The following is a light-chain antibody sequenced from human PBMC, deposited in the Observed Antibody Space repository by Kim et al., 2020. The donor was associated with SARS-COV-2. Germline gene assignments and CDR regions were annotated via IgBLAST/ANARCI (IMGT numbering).Light chain of an antibody. CDR3: ASHLATGTFV. Sequence: VTITCHGISTDVGRLNRVSWYRQTPGAVPKLLISEVSNRPSGVPSRFSGTRSGNTASLTISGLQTEDEADFYCASHLATGTFVFGGGTKVTVL. J-gene: IGLJ1*01. CDR1: STDVGRLNR. CDR2: EVS. V-gene: IGLV2-18*02.